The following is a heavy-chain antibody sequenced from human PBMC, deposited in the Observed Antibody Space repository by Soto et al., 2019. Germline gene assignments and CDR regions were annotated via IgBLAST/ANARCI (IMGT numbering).Heavy chain of an antibody. CDR3: ARPYGGPPGNWFDP. J-gene: IGHJ5*02. CDR1: GGSISSSSYY. CDR2: IYYSGST. V-gene: IGHV4-39*01. Sequence: LPLTCTVSGGSISSSSYYWGWIRQPPGKGLEWIGSIYYSGSTYYNPSLKSRVTISVDTSKNQFSLKLSSVTAADTAVYYCARPYGGPPGNWFDPWGQGTLVTVSS. D-gene: IGHD4-17*01.